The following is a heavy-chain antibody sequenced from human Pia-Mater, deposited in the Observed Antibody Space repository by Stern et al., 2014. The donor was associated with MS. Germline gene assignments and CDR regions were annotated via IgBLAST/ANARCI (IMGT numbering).Heavy chain of an antibody. CDR2: IVPRFGTA. J-gene: IGHJ5*01. CDR1: GGPFSNYP. CDR3: ARTRGPVFGVVIENWFDS. Sequence: VQLVQSGAEVKKPGSSVKVSCLASGGPFSNYPISWVRQAPGQGLEWMGRIVPRFGTAHYAQKFQGRVTITADASTSTAYMELSSLGSEDTAMYYCARTRGPVFGVVIENWFDSWGQGTLVTVSS. D-gene: IGHD3-3*01. V-gene: IGHV1-69*18.